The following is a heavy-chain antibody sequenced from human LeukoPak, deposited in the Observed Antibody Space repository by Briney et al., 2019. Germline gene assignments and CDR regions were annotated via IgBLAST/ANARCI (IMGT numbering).Heavy chain of an antibody. J-gene: IGHJ5*02. Sequence: PSGTLSLTCTVSGGSISSSSYYWGWIRQPPGKGLEWIGSIYYSGSTYYNPSLKSRVTISVDTSKNQFSLKLSSVTAADTAVYYCASSGIQLWLGWFDPWGQGTLVTVSS. CDR1: GGSISSSSYY. CDR2: IYYSGST. V-gene: IGHV4-39*01. CDR3: ASSGIQLWLGWFDP. D-gene: IGHD5-18*01.